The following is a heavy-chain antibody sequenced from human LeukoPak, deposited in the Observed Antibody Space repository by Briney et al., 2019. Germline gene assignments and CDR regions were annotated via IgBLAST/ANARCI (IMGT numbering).Heavy chain of an antibody. CDR2: IRNRANSYTT. V-gene: IGHV3-72*01. CDR3: ARGSTVAKAFDV. D-gene: IGHD4-23*01. J-gene: IGHJ3*01. Sequence: GGSLRLSCAASGVTFSDRYMDWVRQAPGKGLEWVGRIRNRANSYTTEYAASVKGRFTISRDDSKNSVYLQMNRLRPEDTAVYYCARGSTVAKAFDVWGQGTMVTVSS. CDR1: GVTFSDRY.